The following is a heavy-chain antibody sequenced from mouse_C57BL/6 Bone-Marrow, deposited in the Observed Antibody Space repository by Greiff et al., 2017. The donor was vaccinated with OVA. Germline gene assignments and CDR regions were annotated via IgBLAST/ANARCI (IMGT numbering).Heavy chain of an antibody. CDR2: IDPSDSET. CDR3: ARMKGVTTVVATLYWYFDV. Sequence: QVQLQQPGAELVRPGSSVKLSCKASGYTFTSYWMHWVKQRPIQGLEWIGNIDPSDSETHYNQKFKDKATLTVDKSSSTAYMQLSSLTSEDSAVYYCARMKGVTTVVATLYWYFDVWGTGTTVTVSS. CDR1: GYTFTSYW. D-gene: IGHD1-1*01. J-gene: IGHJ1*03. V-gene: IGHV1-52*01.